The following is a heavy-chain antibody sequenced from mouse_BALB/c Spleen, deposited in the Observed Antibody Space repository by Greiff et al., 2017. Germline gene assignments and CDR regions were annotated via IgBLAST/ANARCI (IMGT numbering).Heavy chain of an antibody. CDR3: ARESYDYGRYYYAMDY. Sequence: ESGPELVKPGASVKMSCKASGYTFTSYVMHWVKQKPGQGLEWIGYINPYNDGTKYNEKFKGKATLTSDKSSSTAYMELSSLTSEDSAVYYCARESYDYGRYYYAMDYWGQGTSVTVSS. CDR1: GYTFTSYV. J-gene: IGHJ4*01. CDR2: INPYNDGT. D-gene: IGHD2-4*01. V-gene: IGHV1-14*01.